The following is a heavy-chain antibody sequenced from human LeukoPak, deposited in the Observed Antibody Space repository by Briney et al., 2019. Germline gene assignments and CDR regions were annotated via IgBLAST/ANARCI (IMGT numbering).Heavy chain of an antibody. J-gene: IGHJ4*02. CDR2: ISGSGSTI. V-gene: IGHV3-48*03. D-gene: IGHD3-16*02. CDR1: AFTFSSYE. Sequence: GGSLRLACAASAFTFSSYEINWVRQAPGKGLEWVSYISGSGSTIYYADSVKGRFTISRDNAKNSLYLQMNSLRAEDTAVYYCARERVVRFDYWGQGTLVTVSS. CDR3: ARERVVRFDY.